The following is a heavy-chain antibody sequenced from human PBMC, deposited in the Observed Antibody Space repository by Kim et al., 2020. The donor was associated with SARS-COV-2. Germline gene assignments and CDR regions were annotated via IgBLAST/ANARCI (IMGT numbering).Heavy chain of an antibody. Sequence: GGSLRLSCAASGFTFSSYGMHWVRQAPGKGLEWVAVIWYDGSNKYYADSVKGRFTISRDNSKNTLYLQMNSLRAEDTAVYYCARDFGDDSSGQDYWGQGTLVIVSS. V-gene: IGHV3-33*01. J-gene: IGHJ4*02. CDR2: IWYDGSNK. CDR1: GFTFSSYG. D-gene: IGHD3-22*01. CDR3: ARDFGDDSSGQDY.